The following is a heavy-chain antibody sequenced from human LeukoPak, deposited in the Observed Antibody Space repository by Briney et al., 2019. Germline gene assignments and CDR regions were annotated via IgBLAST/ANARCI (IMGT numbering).Heavy chain of an antibody. CDR3: AKLRGFYGDWGEDY. V-gene: IGHV3-23*01. D-gene: IGHD4-17*01. J-gene: IGHJ4*02. Sequence: GGSLRLSCAASGFTFSSYAMSWVRQAPGKGLEWGSTISGSGGSTYYADSVKGRFTISRDNSKNTLYLQMNSLRAEDTAVYYCAKLRGFYGDWGEDYWGQGTLVTVSS. CDR2: ISGSGGST. CDR1: GFTFSSYA.